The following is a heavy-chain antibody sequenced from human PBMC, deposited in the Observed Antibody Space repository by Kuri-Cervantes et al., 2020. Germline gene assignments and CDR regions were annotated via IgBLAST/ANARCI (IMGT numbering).Heavy chain of an antibody. CDR1: GFSLSTSGMC. CDR3: ARIQSSSWQQDLRDYFDY. D-gene: IGHD6-13*01. J-gene: IGHJ4*02. CDR2: IDWDDDK. Sequence: SGPTLVKPTQTLTLTCTFSGFSLSTSGMCVSWVRQPPGKALEWLALIDWDDDKYYSTSLKTRLTISKDTSKNQVVLTMTNMDPVDTATYYCARIQSSSWQQDLRDYFDYWGQGTLVTVSS. V-gene: IGHV2-70*20.